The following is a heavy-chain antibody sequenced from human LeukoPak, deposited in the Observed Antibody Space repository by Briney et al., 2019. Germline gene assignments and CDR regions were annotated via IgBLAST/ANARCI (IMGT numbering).Heavy chain of an antibody. CDR3: ARVWVDYYGSGSYYSDGAAYFDY. Sequence: PPEALSLTRTLSGGSLSSGSYYWSWIRQPPRKGLGWNGYIYYSGSTNYNPSLKGRVTISVDTSKSQFSLKLSSVTAADTAVYYCARVWVDYYGSGSYYSDGAAYFDYWGQGTLVTVSS. CDR2: IYYSGST. J-gene: IGHJ4*02. CDR1: GGSLSSGSYY. V-gene: IGHV4-61*01. D-gene: IGHD3-10*01.